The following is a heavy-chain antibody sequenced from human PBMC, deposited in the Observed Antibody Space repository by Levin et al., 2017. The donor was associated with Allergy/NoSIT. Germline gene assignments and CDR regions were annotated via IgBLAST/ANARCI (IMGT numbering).Heavy chain of an antibody. CDR1: GGSISTYY. V-gene: IGHV4-59*01. Sequence: TSETLSLTCTVSGGSISTYYWSWIRQPPGKGLEWLGYIHYSGSTNYNPSLKSRVTISVDTSKNQFSLKLRSVTAADTAVYYCARVYTGNDKFDYWGQGTLVTVSS. CDR2: IHYSGST. CDR3: ARVYTGNDKFDY. J-gene: IGHJ4*02. D-gene: IGHD5-12*01.